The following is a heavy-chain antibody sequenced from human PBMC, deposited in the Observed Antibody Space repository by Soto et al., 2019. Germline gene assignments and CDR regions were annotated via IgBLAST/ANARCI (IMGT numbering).Heavy chain of an antibody. CDR1: GYSFTSYW. CDR2: IYPGDSDT. CDR3: ARIPGLQIYYYYYGMDV. D-gene: IGHD4-4*01. Sequence: PGESLKISCKGSGYSFTSYWIGWVRQMHAKGLEWMGIIYPGDSDTRYSPSFQGQVTISADKSISTAYLQWSSLKASDTAMYYWARIPGLQIYYYYYGMDVWGQGTTVTVSS. V-gene: IGHV5-51*01. J-gene: IGHJ6*02.